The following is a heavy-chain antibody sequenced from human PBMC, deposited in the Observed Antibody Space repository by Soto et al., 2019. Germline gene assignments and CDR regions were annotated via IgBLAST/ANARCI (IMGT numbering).Heavy chain of an antibody. CDR2: FYYSGST. J-gene: IGHJ5*02. D-gene: IGHD2-2*01. Sequence: SDTLSLTCTLSGGSISSYYWSWIRQPPGKGLEWIGYFYYSGSTNYNPSLKSRVTISVDTSKNQFSLKLSSVTAADTAVYYCARVPGPWGQGTLVTVSS. V-gene: IGHV4-59*12. CDR1: GGSISSYY. CDR3: ARVPGP.